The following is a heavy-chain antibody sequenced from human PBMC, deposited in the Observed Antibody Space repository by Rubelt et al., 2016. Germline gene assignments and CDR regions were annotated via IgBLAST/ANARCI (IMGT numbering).Heavy chain of an antibody. V-gene: IGHV3-48*01. CDR1: GFTFSSYS. D-gene: IGHD2-21*01. Sequence: EVQLVESGGGLVKPGGSLRLSCAASGFTFSSYSMNWVRQAPGKGLEWVSYISSSSSTIYYADSVKGRFTISRDNAKNSLYLQMNSLRAEDTAVYYCAREVVVAGGYYGMDVWGQGTTVTVSS. CDR3: AREVVVAGGYYGMDV. J-gene: IGHJ6*02. CDR2: ISSSSSTI.